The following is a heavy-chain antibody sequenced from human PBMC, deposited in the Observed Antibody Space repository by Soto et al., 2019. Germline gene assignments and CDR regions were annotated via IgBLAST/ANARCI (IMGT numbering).Heavy chain of an antibody. Sequence: QVQLVESGGGVVQPGRSLRLSCAASGFTFSSYGMHWVRQAPGKGLEWVAVIWYDGSNKYYADSVKGRFTISRDNSKNTLYLQMNSLRAEDTAVYYCARLAVAGDYYYYMDVWGKGTTVTVSS. D-gene: IGHD6-19*01. CDR1: GFTFSSYG. V-gene: IGHV3-33*01. J-gene: IGHJ6*03. CDR2: IWYDGSNK. CDR3: ARLAVAGDYYYYMDV.